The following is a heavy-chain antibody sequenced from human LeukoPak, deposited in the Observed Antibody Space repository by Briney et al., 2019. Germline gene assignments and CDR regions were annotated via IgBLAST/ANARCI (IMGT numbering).Heavy chain of an antibody. CDR1: GFTVSSYG. V-gene: IGHV3-66*02. Sequence: GGSLRLSCAASGFTVSSYGMSWVRQAPGKGPEWVSLVYSDGVTRYADSVQGRFTISRDNSKNTVCLQMNNLRVEDTAVYHCVRDRAEGRAWVEFDPWGQGILVTVSS. CDR3: VRDRAEGRAWVEFDP. CDR2: VYSDGVT. J-gene: IGHJ5*02.